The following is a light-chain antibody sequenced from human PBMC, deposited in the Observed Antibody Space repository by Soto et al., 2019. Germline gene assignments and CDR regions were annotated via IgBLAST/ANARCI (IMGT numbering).Light chain of an antibody. Sequence: DIVMTQSPDSLAVSLGERATINCKSSQSVLYSSNNKNYLAWYQQKPGQPPKLLIYWASTRESGVPDRFSGSGSGTDFTLTISSLQAEDVAVYYCQQSYSTPWTFGQRTKVEIK. CDR2: WAS. CDR3: QQSYSTPWT. J-gene: IGKJ1*01. V-gene: IGKV4-1*01. CDR1: QSVLYSSNNKNY.